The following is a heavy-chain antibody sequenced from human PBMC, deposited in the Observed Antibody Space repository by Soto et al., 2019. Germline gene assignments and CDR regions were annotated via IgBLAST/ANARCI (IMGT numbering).Heavy chain of an antibody. V-gene: IGHV1-46*03. CDR1: GYTFTSYY. CDR3: ASPTPELGAGMDV. CDR2: INPSGGST. J-gene: IGHJ6*02. Sequence: QVQLVQSGAEVKKPGASVKVSCKASGYTFTSYYMHWVRQAPGQGLEWMGIINPSGGSTSYAQKCQGGVTMTRATATSTVAMELSSLSSEATAVYYCASPTPELGAGMDVWGQGTTVTVSS. D-gene: IGHD3-10*01.